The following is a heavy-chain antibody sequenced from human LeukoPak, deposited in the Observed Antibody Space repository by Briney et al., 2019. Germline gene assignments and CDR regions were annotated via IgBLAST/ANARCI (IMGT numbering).Heavy chain of an antibody. CDR2: ISSSSSTI. Sequence: GGSLRLSCAASGFTFSSYSMNWVRQAPGKGLEWVSYISSSSSTIYYADSVKGRFTISRDNAKNSLYLQMNSLRAEDTAVYYCARDGGGSYYGRYNWFDPWGQGTLVTVSS. J-gene: IGHJ5*02. V-gene: IGHV3-48*04. CDR1: GFTFSSYS. D-gene: IGHD1-26*01. CDR3: ARDGGGSYYGRYNWFDP.